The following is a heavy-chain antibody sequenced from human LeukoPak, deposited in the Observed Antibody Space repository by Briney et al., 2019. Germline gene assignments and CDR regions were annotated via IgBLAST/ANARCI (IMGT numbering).Heavy chain of an antibody. CDR3: AREYYVFWSGYLAREYYFDY. V-gene: IGHV3-11*01. Sequence: RAGGSLRLSCAASGFTFSDYYMSWIRQAPGKGLEWVSYISSSGSTIYYADSVKGRFTISRDNAKNSLYLQMNSLRAEDTAVYYCAREYYVFWSGYLAREYYFDYWGQGTLVTVSS. J-gene: IGHJ4*02. CDR2: ISSSGSTI. D-gene: IGHD3-3*01. CDR1: GFTFSDYY.